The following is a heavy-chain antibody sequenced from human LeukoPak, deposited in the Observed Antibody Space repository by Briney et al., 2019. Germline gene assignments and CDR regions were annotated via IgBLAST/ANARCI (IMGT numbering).Heavy chain of an antibody. J-gene: IGHJ2*01. CDR3: AKTIPYWYFDL. V-gene: IGHV3-48*03. CDR1: GFTFSGYE. D-gene: IGHD5-24*01. CDR2: ISTSGSTI. Sequence: GGSLRLSCAASGFTFSGYEMNWVRQAPGKGLEWVSYISTSGSTIYYADSVKGRFTISRDNAKNSLYLQMSSLRAEDTAIYYCAKTIPYWYFDLWGRGTLVTVSS.